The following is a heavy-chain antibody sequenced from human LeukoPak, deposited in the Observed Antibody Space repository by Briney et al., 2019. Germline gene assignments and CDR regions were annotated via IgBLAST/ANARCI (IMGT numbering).Heavy chain of an antibody. V-gene: IGHV1-46*01. J-gene: IGHJ4*02. D-gene: IGHD4-23*01. CDR2: INPSGGST. CDR3: ARVRRSLQLTTVASFDY. Sequence: ASVKVSCKASGYTFIDYYMHWVRQAPGQGLEWMGIINPSGGSTSYAQKFQGRVTMTRDTSTSTVYMELSSLRSEDTAVYYCARVRRSLQLTTVASFDYWGQGTLVTVSS. CDR1: GYTFIDYY.